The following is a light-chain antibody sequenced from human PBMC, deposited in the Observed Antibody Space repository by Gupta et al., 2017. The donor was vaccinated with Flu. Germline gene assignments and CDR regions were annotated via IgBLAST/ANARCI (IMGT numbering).Light chain of an antibody. J-gene: IGKJ2*01. CDR2: AAS. CDR1: QSISSY. V-gene: IGKV1-39*01. CDR3: QQSDDIPYT. Sequence: GDRVTITCRASQSISSYLNWYQQKPGKAPKVLIYAASNLQSGVPSRFSGGGSGTDFTLTISSLQPEDFATYYCQQSDDIPYTFGQGTKLEIK.